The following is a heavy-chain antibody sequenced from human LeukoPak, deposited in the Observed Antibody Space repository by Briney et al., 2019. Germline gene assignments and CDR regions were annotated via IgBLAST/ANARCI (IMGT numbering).Heavy chain of an antibody. CDR1: GGSFSGYY. D-gene: IGHD2-15*01. J-gene: IGHJ5*02. Sequence: SETLSLTCAVYGGSFSGYYWSWIRQPPGKGLEWIGEINHSRSTNYNPSLKSRVTISVDTSKNQFSLKLSSVTAADTAVYYCASSTSYCSGGSCYSGWFDPWGQGTLVTVSS. CDR3: ASSTSYCSGGSCYSGWFDP. CDR2: INHSRST. V-gene: IGHV4-34*01.